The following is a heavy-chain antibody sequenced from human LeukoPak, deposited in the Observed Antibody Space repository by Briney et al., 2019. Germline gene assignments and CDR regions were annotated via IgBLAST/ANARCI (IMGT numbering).Heavy chain of an antibody. D-gene: IGHD3-3*01. Sequence: PGRSLRLSCAASGFTFDDYAMHWVRQAPGKGLEWVSVIYSGGSTYYADSVKGRFTISRDNSKNTLYLQMNSLRAEDTAVYYCARAKDYDFWSGYPNYYYYYYMDVWGKGTTVTVSS. V-gene: IGHV3-53*01. CDR1: GFTFDDYA. J-gene: IGHJ6*03. CDR3: ARAKDYDFWSGYPNYYYYYYMDV. CDR2: IYSGGST.